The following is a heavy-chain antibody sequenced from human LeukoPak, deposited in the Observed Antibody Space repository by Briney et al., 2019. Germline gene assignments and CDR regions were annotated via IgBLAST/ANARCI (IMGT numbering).Heavy chain of an antibody. CDR2: INHSGST. CDR3: ARGRGAVAGTDFDY. D-gene: IGHD6-19*01. Sequence: SETLSLTCSVYGGSFSGYYWSWIRQPPGKGLEWMGEINHSGSTNYNPSLKRRVTISVDTSKNQFSLKLSSVTAADTAVYYCARGRGAVAGTDFDYWGQGTLGTVSP. V-gene: IGHV4-34*01. J-gene: IGHJ4*02. CDR1: GGSFSGYY.